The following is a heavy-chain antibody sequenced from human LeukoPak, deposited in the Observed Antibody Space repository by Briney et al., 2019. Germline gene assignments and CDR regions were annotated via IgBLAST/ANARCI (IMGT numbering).Heavy chain of an antibody. V-gene: IGHV3-7*01. D-gene: IGHD3-22*01. CDR1: GFTFSSYA. CDR3: ARDVGPYYYDGGFDY. Sequence: GGSLRLSCAASGFTFSSYAMSWARQAPGKGLEWVANIKQDGSEKYYVDSVKGRFTISRDNAKNSLYLQMNSLRAEDTAVYYCARDVGPYYYDGGFDYWGQGTLVTVSS. CDR2: IKQDGSEK. J-gene: IGHJ4*02.